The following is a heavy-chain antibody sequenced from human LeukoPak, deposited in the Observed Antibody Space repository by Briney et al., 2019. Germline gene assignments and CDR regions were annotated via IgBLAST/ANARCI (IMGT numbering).Heavy chain of an antibody. D-gene: IGHD2-2*01. Sequence: ASVKVSCKASGGTFSSYAISWVRQAPGQGLKWMGGIIPIFGTANYAQKLQGRVTMTTDTSTSTAYMELRSLRSDDTAVYYCARDWEGYCSSTSCYYIFGYWGQGTLVTVSS. CDR2: IIPIFGTA. J-gene: IGHJ4*02. CDR1: GGTFSSYA. CDR3: ARDWEGYCSSTSCYYIFGY. V-gene: IGHV1-69*05.